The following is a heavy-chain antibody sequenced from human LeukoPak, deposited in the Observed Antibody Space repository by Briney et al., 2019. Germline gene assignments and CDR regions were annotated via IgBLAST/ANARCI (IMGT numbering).Heavy chain of an antibody. CDR3: ARVETFPSIAARPGWFDP. V-gene: IGHV4-38-2*02. Sequence: SETLSLTCTVSGYSISSGYYWGWIRQPPGKGLEWIGSIYYSGSTYYNPSLKSRVTISVDTSKNQFSLKLSSVTAADTAVYYCARVETFPSIAARPGWFDPWGQGTLVTVSS. J-gene: IGHJ5*02. CDR1: GYSISSGYY. D-gene: IGHD6-6*01. CDR2: IYYSGST.